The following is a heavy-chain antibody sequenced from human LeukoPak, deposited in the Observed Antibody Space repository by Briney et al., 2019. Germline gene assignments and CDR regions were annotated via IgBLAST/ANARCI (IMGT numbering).Heavy chain of an antibody. CDR2: ISWDGGST. CDR3: ARRAGGLARNNWFDP. D-gene: IGHD3-16*01. Sequence: GGSLRLSCAASGFTFDDYTMHWVRQAPGKGLEWVSLISWDGGSTYYADSVKGRFTISRDKSKNTLYLQMNSLRVEDTAVYYCARRAGGLARNNWFDPWGQGTLVTVSS. V-gene: IGHV3-43*01. J-gene: IGHJ5*02. CDR1: GFTFDDYT.